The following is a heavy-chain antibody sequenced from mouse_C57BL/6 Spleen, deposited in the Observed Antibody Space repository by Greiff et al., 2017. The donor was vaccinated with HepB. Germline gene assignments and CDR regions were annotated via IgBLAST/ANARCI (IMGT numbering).Heavy chain of an antibody. CDR2: ISYDGSN. CDR3: ARDGYSNLDY. V-gene: IGHV3-6*01. Sequence: VQLKESGPGLVKPSQSLSLTCSVTGYSITSGYYWNWIRQFPGNKLEWMGYISYDGSNNYNPSLKNRISITRDTSKNQFFLKLNSVTTEDTATYYCARDGYSNLDYWGQGTTLTVSS. J-gene: IGHJ2*01. D-gene: IGHD2-5*01. CDR1: GYSITSGYY.